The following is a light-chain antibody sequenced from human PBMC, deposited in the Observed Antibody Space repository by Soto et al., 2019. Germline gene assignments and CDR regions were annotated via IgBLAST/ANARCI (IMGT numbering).Light chain of an antibody. CDR2: WAS. J-gene: IGKJ1*01. CDR3: QQYYSTPWT. V-gene: IGKV4-1*01. CDR1: QSVLYSSNNKNY. Sequence: DIVMTQSPDSLAVSLSERATINCKSSQSVLYSSNNKNYLAWYQQKPGQPPKLLIYWASTRESGVPDRFSGSGSGTDFTLTISSLHAEDVAVYYCQQYYSTPWTFGQGTKVDIK.